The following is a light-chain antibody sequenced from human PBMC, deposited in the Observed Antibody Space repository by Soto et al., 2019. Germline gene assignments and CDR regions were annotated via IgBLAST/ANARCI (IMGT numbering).Light chain of an antibody. Sequence: PGERATLSCRASQSVTTYLAWYQQKPGQAPRLLIYDASTRATGIPARFSGSGSGTDFTLTISSLQPEDFAVYYCQQYYITPLTFGGGTKVDIK. CDR2: DAS. J-gene: IGKJ4*01. CDR3: QQYYITPLT. V-gene: IGKV3-11*01. CDR1: QSVTTY.